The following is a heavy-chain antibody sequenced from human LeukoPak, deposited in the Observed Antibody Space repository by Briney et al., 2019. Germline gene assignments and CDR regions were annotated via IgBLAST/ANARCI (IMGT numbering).Heavy chain of an antibody. V-gene: IGHV3-73*01. CDR2: IRSKANSYAT. J-gene: IGHJ4*02. D-gene: IGHD5-18*01. CDR3: ARDQRGYSSYWKFDY. CDR1: GFTFSGST. Sequence: GGSLRLSCAASGFTFSGSTMHWVRQASGKGLEWVGRIRSKANSYATAYAASVKGRFTISRDDSKNTAYLQMNSLRAEDTAVYYCARDQRGYSSYWKFDYWGQGTLVTVSS.